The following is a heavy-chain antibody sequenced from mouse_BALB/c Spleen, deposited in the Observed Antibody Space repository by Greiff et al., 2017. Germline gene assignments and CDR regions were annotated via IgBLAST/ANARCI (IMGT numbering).Heavy chain of an antibody. V-gene: IGHV14-3*02. Sequence: EVQLQQSGAELVKPGASVKLSCTASGFNIKDTYMHWVKQRPEQGLEWIGRIDPANGNTKYDPKFQGKATITADTSSNTAYLQLSSLTSEDTAVYYCARSRIYYGNFWFAYWGQGTLVTVSA. CDR1: GFNIKDTY. D-gene: IGHD2-1*01. CDR2: IDPANGNT. CDR3: ARSRIYYGNFWFAY. J-gene: IGHJ3*01.